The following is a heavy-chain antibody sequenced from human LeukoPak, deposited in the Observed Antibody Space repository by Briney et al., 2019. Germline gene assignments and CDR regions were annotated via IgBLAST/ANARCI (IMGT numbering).Heavy chain of an antibody. D-gene: IGHD5-24*01. CDR3: ARRWVSRGRYYYYYMDV. CDR1: GGSFSGYY. J-gene: IGHJ6*03. Sequence: PSETLSLTCAVYGGSFSGYYWSWIRQPPGKGLEWIGEINHSGSTNYNPSLKSRVTISVDTSKNQFSLKLSSVTAADTAVYYCARRWVSRGRYYYYYMDVWGKGTTVTVSS. V-gene: IGHV4-34*01. CDR2: INHSGST.